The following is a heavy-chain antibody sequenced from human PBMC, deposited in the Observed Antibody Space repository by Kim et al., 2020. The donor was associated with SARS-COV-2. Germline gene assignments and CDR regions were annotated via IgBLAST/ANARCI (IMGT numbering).Heavy chain of an antibody. V-gene: IGHV3-11*06. Sequence: LKGRLSLSRDNAKTSLYLQMTSLRAEDTAVYYCARDRNNDQYGDLYFASWGQGTLVTVSS. J-gene: IGHJ4*02. D-gene: IGHD4-17*01. CDR3: ARDRNNDQYGDLYFAS.